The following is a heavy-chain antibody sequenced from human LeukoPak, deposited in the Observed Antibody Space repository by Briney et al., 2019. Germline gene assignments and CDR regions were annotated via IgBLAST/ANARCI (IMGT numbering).Heavy chain of an antibody. D-gene: IGHD2/OR15-2a*01. Sequence: SETLSLTCTVSGGSISSSSYYWGWIRQPPGKGLEWIGSIYYSGSTYYNPSLKSRVTISVDTSKNQFSLKLGSVTAADTAVYYCARGIPVLPQWFDPWGQGTLVTVSS. CDR3: ARGIPVLPQWFDP. J-gene: IGHJ5*02. CDR1: GGSISSSSYY. CDR2: IYYSGST. V-gene: IGHV4-39*01.